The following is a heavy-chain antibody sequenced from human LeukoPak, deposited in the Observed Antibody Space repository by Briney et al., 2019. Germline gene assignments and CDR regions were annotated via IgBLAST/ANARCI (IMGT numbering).Heavy chain of an antibody. V-gene: IGHV4-59*01. CDR1: GGSISSFY. CDR3: ARRRTDDYGDYGFDY. Sequence: PSETLSLTCTVSGGSISSFYWSWIRQPPGKGLEWIGYIYYSGSTNYNPSLKSRVTISVDTSKNQFSLKLSSVTAADTAVYYCARRRTDDYGDYGFDYWGQGTLVTVSS. D-gene: IGHD4-17*01. J-gene: IGHJ4*02. CDR2: IYYSGST.